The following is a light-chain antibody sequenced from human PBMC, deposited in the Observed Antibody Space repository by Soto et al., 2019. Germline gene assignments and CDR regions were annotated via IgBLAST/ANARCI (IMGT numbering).Light chain of an antibody. CDR1: SSDVGTYNY. J-gene: IGLJ1*01. CDR2: DVS. V-gene: IGLV2-11*01. CDR3: CSYAGSPRYV. Sequence: QSALTQPRSVSASPGQSVTISCTGTSSDVGTYNYVSWYQQHPGKAPKVMIYDVSERPSGVPDRFSGSKSGNTASLTISGLQAEDEADYYCCSYAGSPRYVFGTGTKLTVL.